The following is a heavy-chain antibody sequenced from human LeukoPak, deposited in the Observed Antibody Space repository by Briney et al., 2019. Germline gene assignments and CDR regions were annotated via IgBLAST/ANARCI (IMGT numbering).Heavy chain of an antibody. V-gene: IGHV3-48*01. CDR1: GFTFSRYS. CDR2: ITSSGTTI. J-gene: IGHJ6*03. D-gene: IGHD4-17*01. Sequence: GGSLRLSCAASGFTFSRYSLNWVSQDPGKGLEWVSYITSSGTTIYYADSVKGRFTISRDNAKNSLYLQMNSLRAEDTAVYYCARNYGDFGRYYYMDVWGKGTTVTVSS. CDR3: ARNYGDFGRYYYMDV.